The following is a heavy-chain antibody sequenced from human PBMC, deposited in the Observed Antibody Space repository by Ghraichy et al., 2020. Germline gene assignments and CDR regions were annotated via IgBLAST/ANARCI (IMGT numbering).Heavy chain of an antibody. CDR3: ARGLSSGWYRLGY. D-gene: IGHD6-19*01. Sequence: GGSLRLSCAASGFTFNNHAMTWVRQAPGKGLEWLSYISSSGITTDYADSVKGRFTISRDNTKNSLYLQMNSLRAEDTAVYYCARGLSSGWYRLGYWGQGTLVTVSS. CDR1: GFTFNNHA. CDR2: ISSSGITT. V-gene: IGHV3-11*01. J-gene: IGHJ4*02.